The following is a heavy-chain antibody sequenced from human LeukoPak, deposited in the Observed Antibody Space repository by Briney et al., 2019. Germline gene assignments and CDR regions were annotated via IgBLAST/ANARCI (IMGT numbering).Heavy chain of an antibody. Sequence: PGGSLRLSCAASGFTFSAYGMHWVRQAPGEGLEWVAIIWYDGGNKYYADSVKGRFTISRDDSKNTLHLQMNNLRAEDAAVYYCAKVRVTYCVTTTCYGDFDFWGQRTLVTVAS. CDR3: AKVRVTYCVTTTCYGDFDF. D-gene: IGHD2-2*01. J-gene: IGHJ4*02. CDR1: GFTFSAYG. CDR2: IWYDGGNK. V-gene: IGHV3-33*06.